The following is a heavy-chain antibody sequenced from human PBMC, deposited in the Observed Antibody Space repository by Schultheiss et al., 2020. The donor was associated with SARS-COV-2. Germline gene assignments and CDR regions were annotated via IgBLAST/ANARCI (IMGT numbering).Heavy chain of an antibody. CDR2: LSVSGST. J-gene: IGHJ4*02. V-gene: IGHV3-53*01. CDR3: ARAYSTSWYFLAY. Sequence: GGSLRLSCAASGFTVSSNHMSWVRQAPGKGLEWVSDLSVSGSTYYADSVKGRFTISRDNSKNTLYLQMNSLRAEDTAIYYCARAYSTSWYFLAYWGQGTQVTVSS. D-gene: IGHD6-13*01. CDR1: GFTVSSNH.